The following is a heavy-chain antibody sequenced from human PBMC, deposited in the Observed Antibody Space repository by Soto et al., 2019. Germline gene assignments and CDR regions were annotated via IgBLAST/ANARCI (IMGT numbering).Heavy chain of an antibody. CDR2: IYYSGTT. Sequence: QVQLQESGPGLVKPSQTLSLTCTVSGGSISSGGYYWYWIRQHPGKGLEWIGYIYYSGTTYYNPSLKGRVTISVATSKNQFSLKLSSVTAADTAVYYCAASCVACGGFNYYGMDVWGQGTTVTVSS. CDR1: GGSISSGGYY. J-gene: IGHJ6*02. D-gene: IGHD2-21*01. V-gene: IGHV4-31*03. CDR3: AASCVACGGFNYYGMDV.